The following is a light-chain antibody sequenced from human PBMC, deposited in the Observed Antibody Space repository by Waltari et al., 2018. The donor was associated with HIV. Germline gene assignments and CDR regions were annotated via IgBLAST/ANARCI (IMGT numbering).Light chain of an antibody. J-gene: IGLJ2*01. Sequence: SALTQPASVSGSPGQSITISCTGTSSAVGGYNLVSWYQQHPGKAPKLMIYEVSKRPSGVSNRFSGSKSGNTASLTISGLQAEDEADYYCCAYAGSTTYVIFGGGTKLTVL. V-gene: IGLV2-23*02. CDR2: EVS. CDR1: SSAVGGYNL. CDR3: CAYAGSTTYVI.